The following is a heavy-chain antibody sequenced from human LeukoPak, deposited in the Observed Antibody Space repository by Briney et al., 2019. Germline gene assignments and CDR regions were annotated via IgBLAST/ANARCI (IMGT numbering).Heavy chain of an antibody. CDR2: ISHSGST. D-gene: IGHD6-25*01. CDR1: GYSISSSYF. CDR3: ARHAAAANFDY. V-gene: IGHV4-38-2*02. J-gene: IGHJ4*02. Sequence: ASETLSLTCTVSGYSISSSYFWGWIRQPPGQGLEWIGSISHSGSTYYNPSLKSRVTISIDTSKNQFSLNLRLVTAADTAVYYCARHAAAANFDYWGQGTLVTVSS.